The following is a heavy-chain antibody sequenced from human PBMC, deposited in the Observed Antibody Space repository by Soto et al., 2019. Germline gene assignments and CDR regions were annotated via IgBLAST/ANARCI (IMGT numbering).Heavy chain of an antibody. CDR2: IYYSGST. D-gene: IGHD6-13*01. CDR1: GGSISSYY. CDR3: ARDLAAAGTGGLDY. J-gene: IGHJ4*02. Sequence: SETLSLTCTVSGGSISSYYCSWIRQPPGKGLEWIGYIYYSGSTNYNPSLKSRVTISVDTSKNQFSLKLSSVTAADTAVYYCARDLAAAGTGGLDYWGQGTLVTISS. V-gene: IGHV4-59*01.